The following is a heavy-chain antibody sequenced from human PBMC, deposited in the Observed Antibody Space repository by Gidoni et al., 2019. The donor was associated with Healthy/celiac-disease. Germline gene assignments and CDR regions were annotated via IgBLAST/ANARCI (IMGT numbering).Heavy chain of an antibody. V-gene: IGHV1-58*01. CDR2: IVVGSGNT. J-gene: IGHJ3*02. CDR1: GFTFTSSA. CDR3: AAEDTVTTFVVPAFDI. D-gene: IGHD4-17*01. Sequence: QMQLVQSGPEVKKPGTSVKVSCKASGFTFTSSAVQWVRQARGQRLEWIGWIVVGSGNTNYAQKFQERVTITRDMSTSTAYMELSSLRSEDTAVYYCAAEDTVTTFVVPAFDIWGQGTMVTVSS.